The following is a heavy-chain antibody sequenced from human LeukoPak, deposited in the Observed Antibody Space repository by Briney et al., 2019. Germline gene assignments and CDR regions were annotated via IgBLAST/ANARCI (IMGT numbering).Heavy chain of an antibody. J-gene: IGHJ4*02. CDR2: ISYGGSNK. D-gene: IGHD3-10*01. Sequence: GGSLRLSCAASGFTFSSYAMHWVRQAPGKGLEWVAVISYGGSNKYYADSVKCRFTISRDNSKNTLYLQMNRLRAEGTAVYYCAGVADRVERYFCCWGQVALVTVAS. V-gene: IGHV3-30*01. CDR3: AGVADRVERYFCC. CDR1: GFTFSSYA.